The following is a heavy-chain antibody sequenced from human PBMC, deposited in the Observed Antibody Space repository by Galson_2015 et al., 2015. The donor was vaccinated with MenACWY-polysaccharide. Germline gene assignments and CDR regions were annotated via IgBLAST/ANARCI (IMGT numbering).Heavy chain of an antibody. V-gene: IGHV3-30-3*01. CDR3: ARTYCDRTNCYGMDV. CDR1: GFTFSTYA. D-gene: IGHD2/OR15-2a*01. CDR2: ISYDGSNK. J-gene: IGHJ6*02. Sequence: SLRLSCAASGFTFSTYAMHWVRQAPGKGLEWVAVISYDGSNKYYADSVKGRFTVSIDNSKNTLYLQMNSLRAEDTAVYYCARTYCDRTNCYGMDVWGQGTTVTVS.